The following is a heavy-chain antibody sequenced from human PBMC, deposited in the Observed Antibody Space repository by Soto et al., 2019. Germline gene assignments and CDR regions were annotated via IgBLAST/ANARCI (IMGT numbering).Heavy chain of an antibody. Sequence: ASVKVSCKTSGYTFTRNGISWVRQAPGQGLEWMGIINPSGGSTSYAQKFQGRVTMTRDTSTSTVYMELSSLRSEDTAVYYCARDPTTYTVTKYFDYWGQGTLVTVSS. CDR2: INPSGGST. J-gene: IGHJ4*02. D-gene: IGHD4-4*01. CDR3: ARDPTTYTVTKYFDY. CDR1: GYTFTRNG. V-gene: IGHV1-46*01.